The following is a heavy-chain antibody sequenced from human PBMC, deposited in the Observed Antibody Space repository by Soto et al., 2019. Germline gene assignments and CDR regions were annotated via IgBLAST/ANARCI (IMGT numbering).Heavy chain of an antibody. Sequence: SETLSLTCAVYGGSFSGYYWSWIRQPPGKGLEWIGEINHSGSTNYNPSLKSRVTISVDTSKNQFSLKLSSVTAADTAVYYCARGRRTTGNYFDYWGQGTLVTVSS. CDR2: INHSGST. D-gene: IGHD4-17*01. CDR1: GGSFSGYY. J-gene: IGHJ4*02. V-gene: IGHV4-34*01. CDR3: ARGRRTTGNYFDY.